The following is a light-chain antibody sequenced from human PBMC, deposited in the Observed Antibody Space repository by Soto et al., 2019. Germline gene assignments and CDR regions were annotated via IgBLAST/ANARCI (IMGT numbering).Light chain of an antibody. CDR2: EVN. Sequence: QSVLTQPPSASGSPGQSVAISCTGTSSDVGGYNYVSWYQQHPGKAPKLMIYEVNKQPSGVPDRFSGSKSGNTASLTVSGLQAEDESDYYRSSYAGSTDVFGSGTKLTVL. V-gene: IGLV2-8*01. CDR1: SSDVGGYNY. CDR3: SSYAGSTDV. J-gene: IGLJ1*01.